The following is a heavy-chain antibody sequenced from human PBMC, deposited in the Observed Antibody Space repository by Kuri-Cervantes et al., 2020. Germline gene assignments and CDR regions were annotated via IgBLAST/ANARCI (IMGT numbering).Heavy chain of an antibody. Sequence: LTCAASGFTFSSYDMHWVRQATGKGLEWVSAIGTAGDTYYPGSVKGRFTISRENAKNSLYLQMNSLRAGDTAVYYCARLSSYYGSGSYETEDYWGQGTLVTVSS. CDR3: ARLSSYYGSGSYETEDY. V-gene: IGHV3-13*01. CDR2: IGTAGDT. D-gene: IGHD3-10*01. CDR1: GFTFSSYD. J-gene: IGHJ4*02.